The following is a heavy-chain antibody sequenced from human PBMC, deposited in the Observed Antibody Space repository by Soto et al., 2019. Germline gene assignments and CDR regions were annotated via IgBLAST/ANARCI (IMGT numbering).Heavy chain of an antibody. Sequence: ASVKVSCKASGYTFTSYGISWVRQAPGQGLEWMGWISAYNGNTNYAQKLQGRVTMTTDTSTSTAYMELRSLRSDDTAVYYCAREGEGPLCGGDFDYWGQGTLVTVSS. D-gene: IGHD2-21*01. CDR1: GYTFTSYG. CDR2: ISAYNGNT. CDR3: AREGEGPLCGGDFDY. J-gene: IGHJ4*02. V-gene: IGHV1-18*01.